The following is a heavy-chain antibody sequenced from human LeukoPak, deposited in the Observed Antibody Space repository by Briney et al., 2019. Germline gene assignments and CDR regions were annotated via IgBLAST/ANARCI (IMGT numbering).Heavy chain of an antibody. D-gene: IGHD6-13*01. V-gene: IGHV3-23*01. J-gene: IGHJ4*02. Sequence: GGSLRLSCAASGFTFSSYAMSWVRQAPGKGLEWVSAISGSGGSTYYADSVKGRFTISRDNSKNTLYLQMNSLGAEDTAVYYCANLRLAAAGYYFDYWGQGTLVTVSS. CDR2: ISGSGGST. CDR3: ANLRLAAAGYYFDY. CDR1: GFTFSSYA.